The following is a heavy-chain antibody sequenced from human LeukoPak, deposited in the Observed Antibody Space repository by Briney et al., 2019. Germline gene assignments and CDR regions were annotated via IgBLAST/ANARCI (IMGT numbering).Heavy chain of an antibody. CDR3: ARGGQYKPLNWFDP. Sequence: ASVKVSCKASGYTFTGYYMHWVRQAPGQGLEWMGGIIPIFGTANYAQKFQGRVTITADKSTSTAYMELSSLRSEDTAVYYCARGGQYKPLNWFDPWGQGTLVTVSS. CDR1: GYTFTGYY. V-gene: IGHV1-69*06. CDR2: IIPIFGTA. D-gene: IGHD2-2*01. J-gene: IGHJ5*02.